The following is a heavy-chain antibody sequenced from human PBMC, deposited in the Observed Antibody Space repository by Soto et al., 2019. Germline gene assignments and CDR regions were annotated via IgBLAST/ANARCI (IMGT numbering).Heavy chain of an antibody. Sequence: PGGSLRLSCAASGFTFSSYGMHWVRQAPGKGLEWVAVIWYDGSNKYYADSVKGRFTISRDNSKNTLYLQMNSLRAEDTAVYYCARDRGITMVRGVIRNYFDYWGQGTLVTVSS. CDR2: IWYDGSNK. CDR3: ARDRGITMVRGVIRNYFDY. V-gene: IGHV3-33*01. J-gene: IGHJ4*02. D-gene: IGHD3-10*01. CDR1: GFTFSSYG.